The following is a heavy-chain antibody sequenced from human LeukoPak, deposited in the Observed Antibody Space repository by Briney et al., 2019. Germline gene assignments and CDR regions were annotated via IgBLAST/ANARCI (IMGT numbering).Heavy chain of an antibody. CDR1: GYTFTDYY. CDR3: TTSPVDTAMRDFDY. D-gene: IGHD5-18*01. J-gene: IGHJ4*02. V-gene: IGHV1-2*06. Sequence: ASVQVSCKASGYTFTDYYMHWVRQAPGQGLEWMGRINPNSGGSNYAQKFQGRVTMTRDTSISTAYLELSRLTSDDTAVYYCTTSPVDTAMRDFDYWGQGTLVTVSS. CDR2: INPNSGGS.